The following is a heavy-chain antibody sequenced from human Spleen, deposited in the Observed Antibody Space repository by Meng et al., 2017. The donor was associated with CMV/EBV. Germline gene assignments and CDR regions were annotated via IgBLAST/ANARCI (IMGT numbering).Heavy chain of an antibody. CDR1: GGSINSYY. V-gene: IGHV4-59*01. D-gene: IGHD5-18*01. Sequence: GSLRLSCTVSGGSINSYYWSWIRQPPGKGLEWIGYIYYGGSTNYNPSLRSRVTISGDTSKNQLSLNLSSVTAADTAVYYCARDSPAGLPPYYYGADVWGQGITVTVSS. CDR2: IYYGGST. CDR3: ARDSPAGLPPYYYGADV. J-gene: IGHJ6*02.